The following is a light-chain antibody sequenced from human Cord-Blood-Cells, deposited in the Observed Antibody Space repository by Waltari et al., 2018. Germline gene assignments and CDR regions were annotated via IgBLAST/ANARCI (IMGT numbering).Light chain of an antibody. CDR2: DVS. CDR3: SSYTSSSTVV. CDR1: SSDVGGYNY. J-gene: IGLJ2*01. Sequence: QSALTQPASVSGSPGQSITISCTGTSSDVGGYNYVSWYQQQPGKAPKLMIYDVSNRPSGVSNRFSGSKSGNTASLTISALQAEDEADYYCSSYTSSSTVVFGGGTKLTVL. V-gene: IGLV2-14*01.